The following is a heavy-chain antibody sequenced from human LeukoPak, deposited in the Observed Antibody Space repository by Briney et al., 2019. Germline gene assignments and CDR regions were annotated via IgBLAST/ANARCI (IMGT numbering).Heavy chain of an antibody. CDR2: ISGGGETV. Sequence: GGSLRLSCAASGFTVSTYYMSWVRQAPGKGLEWVSYISGGGETVYYADSVKGRFTISRDNAKNSLYLQMNSLRAEDTAVYYCAKDGGYGSGNYYPDYWGQGTLVTVSS. CDR3: AKDGGYGSGNYYPDY. D-gene: IGHD3-10*01. J-gene: IGHJ4*02. V-gene: IGHV3-11*01. CDR1: GFTVSTYY.